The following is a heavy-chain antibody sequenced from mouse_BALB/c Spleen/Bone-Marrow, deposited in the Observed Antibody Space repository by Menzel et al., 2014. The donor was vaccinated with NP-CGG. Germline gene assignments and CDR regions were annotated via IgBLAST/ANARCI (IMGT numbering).Heavy chain of an antibody. Sequence: EVQGVESGSELVKPGASLKISCKASGYSFTGYTMNWVRQSHGKKLEWIGLINPYNGGTSYNQTLKDEATLTVDKSSSPSYMELLSLTTEDSAVYYCARGLDYAMDYWGQGTSVTVSS. CDR1: GYSFTGYT. CDR3: ARGLDYAMDY. V-gene: IGHV1-18*01. J-gene: IGHJ4*01. CDR2: INPYNGGT. D-gene: IGHD2-13*01.